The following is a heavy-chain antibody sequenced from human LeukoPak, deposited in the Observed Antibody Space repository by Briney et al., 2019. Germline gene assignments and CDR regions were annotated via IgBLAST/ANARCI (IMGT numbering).Heavy chain of an antibody. CDR3: VRGAYGGNSYFDF. CDR2: IYYSGST. Sequence: SSETLSLTCTVSGGSISSYYCSWIRQPPGKGLEWIGYIYYSGSTNYNPSLKSRVTISVDTSKNQFSLKLSSVTAADTAVYYCVRGAYGGNSYFDFWGQGTLVTVSS. J-gene: IGHJ4*02. V-gene: IGHV4-59*01. D-gene: IGHD4-23*01. CDR1: GGSISSYY.